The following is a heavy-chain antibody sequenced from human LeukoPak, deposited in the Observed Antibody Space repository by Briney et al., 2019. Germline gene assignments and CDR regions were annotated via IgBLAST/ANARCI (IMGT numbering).Heavy chain of an antibody. CDR3: ASGLVVIKAFGF. V-gene: IGHV4-61*01. J-gene: IGHJ3*01. CDR2: IYYSGST. CDR1: GGSVSSGSYY. D-gene: IGHD3-22*01. Sequence: SETLSLTCTVSGGSVSSGSYYWSWIRQPPGKGLEWIGYIYYSGSTNYNPSLKSRVTISVDMSKNQFSLKLSSVTAADTAVYYCASGLVVIKAFGFWGQGTMVTVSS.